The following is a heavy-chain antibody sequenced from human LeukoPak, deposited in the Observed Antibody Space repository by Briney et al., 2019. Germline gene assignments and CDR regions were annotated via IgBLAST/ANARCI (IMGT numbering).Heavy chain of an antibody. CDR1: GFIFNSYG. D-gene: IGHD6-19*01. J-gene: IGHJ6*02. Sequence: GRSLRLSCAASGFIFNSYGIHWVRQAPGKGLEWVAVIWYAESSTYYTDSVKGRFTISRDNSKKTVYLQMNSLRIEDTGVYYCARDGSFGRDVWGQGTTVTVSS. V-gene: IGHV3-33*01. CDR3: ARDGSFGRDV. CDR2: IWYAESST.